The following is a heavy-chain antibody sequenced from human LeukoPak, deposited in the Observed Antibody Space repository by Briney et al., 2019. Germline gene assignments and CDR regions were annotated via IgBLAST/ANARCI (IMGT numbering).Heavy chain of an antibody. J-gene: IGHJ4*02. CDR1: GYTFTGYY. V-gene: IGHV1-2*02. Sequence: GASVKVSCKASGYTFTGYYIHWVRQAPGQGLEWMGWINPKSGATNYAQKFQGRVTMTRDTSISTAYMELSSLRSDDTAVYYCASGRPTHYYDSSGYYYDYWGQGTLVTVSS. CDR2: INPKSGAT. D-gene: IGHD3-22*01. CDR3: ASGRPTHYYDSSGYYYDY.